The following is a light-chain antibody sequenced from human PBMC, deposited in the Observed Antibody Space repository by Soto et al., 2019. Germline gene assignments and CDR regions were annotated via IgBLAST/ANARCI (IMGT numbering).Light chain of an antibody. V-gene: IGLV2-8*01. J-gene: IGLJ2*01. CDR1: SRDLGTYNW. CDR3: SLSAGGDNVI. CDR2: DVS. Sequence: QSALTQPPSASGSPGQSVAISCTGTSRDLGTYNWVSWYLQHPGKAPQLLIYDVSTRPSGVSNRFSGSKSGNTASLTISGLHAEDEADYFCSLSAGGDNVIFGGGTKLTVL.